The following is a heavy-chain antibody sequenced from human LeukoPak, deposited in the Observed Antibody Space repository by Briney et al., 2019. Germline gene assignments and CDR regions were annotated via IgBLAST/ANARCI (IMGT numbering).Heavy chain of an antibody. V-gene: IGHV3-74*01. CDR1: GFSFSSYW. D-gene: IGHD2-2*01. J-gene: IGHJ4*02. CDR3: ARDRGSPEYCSSTSCPFDY. Sequence: GGSLRLSCAASGFSFSSYWMHWVRQAPGKGLVWVSRINSDGSSTGYADSVKGRFTISRDNAKNTLYLQMNSLRAEDTAVYYCARDRGSPEYCSSTSCPFDYWGQGTLVTVSS. CDR2: INSDGSST.